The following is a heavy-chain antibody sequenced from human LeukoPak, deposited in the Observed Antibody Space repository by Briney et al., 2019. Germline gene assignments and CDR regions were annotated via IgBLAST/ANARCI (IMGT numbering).Heavy chain of an antibody. CDR3: ANARSIAARQLDY. CDR2: ISSSSSYI. J-gene: IGHJ4*02. V-gene: IGHV3-21*01. Sequence: GGSLRLSCAASGFTFSSYSMNWVRQAPGKGLEWVSSISSSSSYIYYADSVKGRFTISRDNSKNTLYLQMNSLRAEDTAVYYCANARSIAARQLDYWGQGTLVTVSS. CDR1: GFTFSSYS. D-gene: IGHD6-6*01.